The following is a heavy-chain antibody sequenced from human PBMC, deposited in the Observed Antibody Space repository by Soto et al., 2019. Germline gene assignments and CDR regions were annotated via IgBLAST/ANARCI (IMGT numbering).Heavy chain of an antibody. CDR1: GFTFSSYA. Sequence: QVQLVESGGGVVQPGRSLRLSCAASGFTFSSYAMHWVRQASGKGLEWVAVISYDGSNKYYADSVKGRFTISRDNSKNTLYLQMNSLRAEDTAVYYCARSEPYSSSWYWFDPWGQGTLVTVSS. D-gene: IGHD6-13*01. CDR3: ARSEPYSSSWYWFDP. CDR2: ISYDGSNK. V-gene: IGHV3-30-3*01. J-gene: IGHJ5*02.